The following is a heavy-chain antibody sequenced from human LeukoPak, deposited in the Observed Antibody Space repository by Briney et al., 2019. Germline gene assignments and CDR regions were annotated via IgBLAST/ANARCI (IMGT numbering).Heavy chain of an antibody. CDR1: GFIFSNYE. Sequence: PGGSLRLSCAASGFIFSNYEMNWVRQTPEKGLEWVSYISDNAKSRNYADSVRGRFTISRDNAKKSLFLQMNSLRVDDTAIYFCARARIAAPLLDYWGQGTLVTVSP. CDR3: ARARIAAPLLDY. J-gene: IGHJ4*02. D-gene: IGHD6-13*01. CDR2: ISDNAKSR. V-gene: IGHV3-48*03.